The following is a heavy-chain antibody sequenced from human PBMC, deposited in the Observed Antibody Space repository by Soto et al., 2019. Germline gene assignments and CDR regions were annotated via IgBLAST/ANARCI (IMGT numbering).Heavy chain of an antibody. CDR2: TSYSGNT. CDR3: ARDGVGPFDY. CDR1: GGSVSTYY. Sequence: QVQLLESDPGLLRPSETLSLTCIISGGSVSTYYWSWIRQPPGKALEWIGLTSYSGNTNYNPSLKSRVAMAVDTSKNQLSLTLTSVTAADTAVYYCARDGVGPFDYWGQGTLVTVSS. V-gene: IGHV4-59*02. D-gene: IGHD3-3*01. J-gene: IGHJ4*02.